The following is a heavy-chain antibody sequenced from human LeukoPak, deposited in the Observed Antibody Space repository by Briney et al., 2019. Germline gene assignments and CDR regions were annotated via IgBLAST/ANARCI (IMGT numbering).Heavy chain of an antibody. J-gene: IGHJ6*03. CDR1: GFTFSSYA. V-gene: IGHV3-30*04. CDR2: ISYDGSNK. D-gene: IGHD2-8*01. CDR3: AKDRCSNGIGCYYYYMDV. Sequence: GGSLRLSCAASGFTFSSYAMHWVRQAPGKGLEWVAVISYDGSNKYYAESVKGRFTISRDNSKNTLYLQMNSLRAEDTAVYYCAKDRCSNGIGCYYYYMDVWGKGTTVTISS.